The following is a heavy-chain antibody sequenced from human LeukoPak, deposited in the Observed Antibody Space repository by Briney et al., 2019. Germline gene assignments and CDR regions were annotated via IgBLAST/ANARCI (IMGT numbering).Heavy chain of an antibody. V-gene: IGHV5-51*04. D-gene: IGHD4-17*01. Sequence: GESLKLSCKGSGYSFTSYWIRWVPQMPGKGLEWIGIIYPGDSDTKYSPSFQGQVTISADKPISTPYLQWSSLKASDSGMYYCARALDYGDYEDAFDIWGQGTMVTVSS. J-gene: IGHJ3*02. CDR1: GYSFTSYW. CDR3: ARALDYGDYEDAFDI. CDR2: IYPGDSDT.